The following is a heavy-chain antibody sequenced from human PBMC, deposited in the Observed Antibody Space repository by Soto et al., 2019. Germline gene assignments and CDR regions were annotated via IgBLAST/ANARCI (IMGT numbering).Heavy chain of an antibody. J-gene: IGHJ5*02. Sequence: QLQLQESGPGLVKPSETLSLPCTVSGGSISSGSYYWGWIRQPPGKGLEWIGSIYYGGSTYYNPSLKSRVTISVDTSKNQFSRKLSSVTAADTAVYYCVRQDYGSGSQNSFDPWGQGTLVTVSS. CDR1: GGSISSGSYY. V-gene: IGHV4-39*01. D-gene: IGHD3-10*01. CDR2: IYYGGST. CDR3: VRQDYGSGSQNSFDP.